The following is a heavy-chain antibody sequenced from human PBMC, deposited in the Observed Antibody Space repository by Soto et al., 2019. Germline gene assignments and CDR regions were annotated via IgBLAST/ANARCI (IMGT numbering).Heavy chain of an antibody. CDR3: AKDRGGAAAGGRFDY. V-gene: IGHV3-9*01. CDR1: GFTFDDYA. Sequence: EVQLVESGGGLVQPGRSLRLSCAASGFTFDDYAMHWVRQAPGKGLEWVSGISWNSGSIGYADSVKGRFTISRDNAKNSLYLQMNSLRAEDTALYYCAKDRGGAAAGGRFDYWGQGTLVTVSS. D-gene: IGHD6-13*01. CDR2: ISWNSGSI. J-gene: IGHJ4*02.